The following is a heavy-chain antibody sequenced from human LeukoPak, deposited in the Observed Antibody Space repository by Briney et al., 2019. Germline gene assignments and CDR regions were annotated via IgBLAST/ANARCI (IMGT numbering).Heavy chain of an antibody. CDR2: ISSSSSYI. CDR1: GFTFSSYS. V-gene: IGHV3-21*04. J-gene: IGHJ4*02. CDR3: ARVRGATITHFDY. Sequence: GGSLRLSCAASGFTFSSYSMNWVRQAPGKGLEWVSSISSSSSYIYYADSVKGRFTISRDNAKNSLYLQMNSLRAEDTAVYYCARVRGATITHFDYWGQGTLVTVSS. D-gene: IGHD5-12*01.